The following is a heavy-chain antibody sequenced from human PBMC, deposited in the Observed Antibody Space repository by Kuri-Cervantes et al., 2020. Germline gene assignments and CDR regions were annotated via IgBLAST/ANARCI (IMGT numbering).Heavy chain of an antibody. J-gene: IGHJ4*02. Sequence: GESLKISCAASGFTFSSYAMSWVRQAPGKGLEWVSAISGGGVSTYYANSATGRFTIYRDNSKNTLYLQMSSLRVEDTAVYYCARPADTFGGYGRASFDYWGQGALVTVSS. V-gene: IGHV3-23*01. CDR2: ISGGGVST. D-gene: IGHD5-12*01. CDR1: GFTFSSYA. CDR3: ARPADTFGGYGRASFDY.